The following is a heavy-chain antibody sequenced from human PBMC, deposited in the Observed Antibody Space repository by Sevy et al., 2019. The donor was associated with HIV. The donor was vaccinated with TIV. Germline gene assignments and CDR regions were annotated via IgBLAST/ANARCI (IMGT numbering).Heavy chain of an antibody. D-gene: IGHD3-10*01. Sequence: GGSLRLSCAASGFTFSSYAMHWVRQAPGKGLEWAAVISYDGSNKYYADSVKGRFTISRDNSKNTLYLQMNSLRAEDTAVYYCARDLSITMVRGAFDIWGQGTMVTVSS. V-gene: IGHV3-30-3*01. J-gene: IGHJ3*02. CDR3: ARDLSITMVRGAFDI. CDR2: ISYDGSNK. CDR1: GFTFSSYA.